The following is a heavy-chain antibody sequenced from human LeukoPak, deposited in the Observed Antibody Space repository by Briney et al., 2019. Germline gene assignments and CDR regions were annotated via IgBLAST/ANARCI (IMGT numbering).Heavy chain of an antibody. J-gene: IGHJ4*02. D-gene: IGHD1-20*01. CDR3: ASISGVPDY. CDR1: GFTFSSYA. CDR2: ISGSGGST. Sequence: GGSLRLSCAASGFTFSSYAMSWVRQAPGKGLEWVSAISGSGGSTYYADSVKGRFTISRDNAKKSLYLQMNSLRDEDTAVYYCASISGVPDYWGQGTLVTVSS. V-gene: IGHV3-23*01.